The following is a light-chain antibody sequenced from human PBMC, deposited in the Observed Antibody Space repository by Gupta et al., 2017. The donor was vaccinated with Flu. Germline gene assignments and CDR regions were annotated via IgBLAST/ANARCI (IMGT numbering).Light chain of an antibody. Sequence: GERATLSCRASQSVSSSYLAWYQQKPGQAPRLLIYGASSRATGIPDRFSGCGSGTDFTLTISRLEPEDFAVYYCQQYGSPHTFGGGTKVEIK. CDR2: GAS. V-gene: IGKV3-20*01. CDR1: QSVSSSY. CDR3: QQYGSPHT. J-gene: IGKJ4*01.